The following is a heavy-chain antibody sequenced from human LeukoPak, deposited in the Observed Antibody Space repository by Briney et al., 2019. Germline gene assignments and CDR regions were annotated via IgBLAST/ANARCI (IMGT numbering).Heavy chain of an antibody. CDR2: IYYSGST. CDR3: ARHLLSLDPGWFDP. CDR1: GGSISSYY. J-gene: IGHJ5*02. D-gene: IGHD1-1*01. V-gene: IGHV4-59*08. Sequence: SETLSLTCTVSGGSISSYYWRWIRQPPGKGLEWIGYIYYSGSTNYNPSLKSRVTISVDTSKNQFSLKLSSVTAADTAVYYCARHLLSLDPGWFDPWGQGTLVTVSS.